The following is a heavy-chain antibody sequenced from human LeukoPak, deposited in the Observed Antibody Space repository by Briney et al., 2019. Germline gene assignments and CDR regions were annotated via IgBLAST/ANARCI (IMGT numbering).Heavy chain of an antibody. Sequence: SYTLSLTCTLSGGSINSYYWSWIRQPPGKGLEWIGYIYYSGSTYYNPSLKSRLTISVDSSNNRFSLDLSSVTAADTAVYYCARGSSSSWGAAFDYWGQGTLVTVSS. D-gene: IGHD6-13*01. CDR2: IYYSGST. CDR3: ARGSSSSWGAAFDY. CDR1: GGSINSYY. J-gene: IGHJ4*02. V-gene: IGHV4-59*07.